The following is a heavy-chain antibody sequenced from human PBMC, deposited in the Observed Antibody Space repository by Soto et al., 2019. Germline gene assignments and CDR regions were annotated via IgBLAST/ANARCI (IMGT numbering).Heavy chain of an antibody. CDR3: ASDRRRGDY. Sequence: ASVKVSCKASGYTFTGYYMHWVRRALGQGLEWMGWLNPNSGGTNYAQKFQGRVTMTRDTSISTAYMKLSKLRSDDTAVYYCASDRRRGDYWGQGTPVRVSS. CDR2: LNPNSGGT. J-gene: IGHJ4*02. D-gene: IGHD3-10*01. CDR1: GYTFTGYY. V-gene: IGHV1-2*02.